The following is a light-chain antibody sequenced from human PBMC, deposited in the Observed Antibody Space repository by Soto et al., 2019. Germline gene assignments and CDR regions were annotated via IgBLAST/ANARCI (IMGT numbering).Light chain of an antibody. CDR2: EDT. J-gene: IGLJ2*01. CDR1: SSDVGSYNL. Sequence: QSALTQPASVSGSPGQSITISCTGTSSDVGSYNLVSWYQQHPGKAPKLMIYEDTKRPSGISNRFSGSKSGNTASLTISGLQAEDEADYYCSSYAGSSTYVVFGGGTQLTVL. V-gene: IGLV2-23*01. CDR3: SSYAGSSTYVV.